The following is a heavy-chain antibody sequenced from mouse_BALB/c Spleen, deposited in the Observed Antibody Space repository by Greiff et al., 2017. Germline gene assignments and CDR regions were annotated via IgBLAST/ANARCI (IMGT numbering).Heavy chain of an antibody. V-gene: IGHV1-5*01. CDR3: TITSYYGNPYYFDY. CDR2: IYPGNSDT. D-gene: IGHD2-10*01. J-gene: IGHJ2*01. CDR1: GYSFTSYW. Sequence: EVQLQQSGTVLARPGASVKMSCKASGYSFTSYWMHWVKQRPGQGLEWIGAIYPGNSDTSYNQKFKGKAKLTAVTSASTAYMELSSLTNEDSAVYYCTITSYYGNPYYFDYWGQGTTLTVAS.